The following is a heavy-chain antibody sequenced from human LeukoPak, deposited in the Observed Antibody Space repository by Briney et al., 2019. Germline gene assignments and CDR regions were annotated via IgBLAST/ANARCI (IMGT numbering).Heavy chain of an antibody. CDR2: INPNNGDT. Sequence: ASVKVSCKASGYTFTGYNMHWVRQAPGQGLEWMGWINPNNGDTNYAQKFQGRVSMTRDTSISTAYLELSRLTSDDTAVYYCARGPFDVLTDSLNWFDPWGQGTLVTVSS. CDR1: GYTFTGYN. CDR3: ARGPFDVLTDSLNWFDP. D-gene: IGHD3-9*01. V-gene: IGHV1-2*02. J-gene: IGHJ5*02.